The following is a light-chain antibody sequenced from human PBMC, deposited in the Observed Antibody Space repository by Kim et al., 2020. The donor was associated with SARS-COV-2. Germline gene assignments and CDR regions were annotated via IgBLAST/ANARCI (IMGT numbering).Light chain of an antibody. CDR1: RSDVGGYNY. Sequence: GQSVTISCTGTRSDVGGYNYVSWYQQHPGKAPKLMIYEVNKRPSGVPERFSGSKSGDTASLTVSGLQAEDEADYYCSSYAGINNLVFGGGTQLTVL. CDR3: SSYAGINNLV. V-gene: IGLV2-8*01. CDR2: EVN. J-gene: IGLJ2*01.